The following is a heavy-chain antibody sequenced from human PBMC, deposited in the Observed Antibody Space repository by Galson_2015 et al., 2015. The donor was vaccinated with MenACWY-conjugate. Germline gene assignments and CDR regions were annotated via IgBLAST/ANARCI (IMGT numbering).Heavy chain of an antibody. J-gene: IGHJ4*02. CDR3: ARTGRMAVALSYFDS. CDR2: VHPRGYT. D-gene: IGHD6-19*01. V-gene: IGHV4-38-2*01. CDR1: GFSIRRGFY. Sequence: SLTCPVSGFSIRRGFYSGRIRPSPAKGLEWLGTVHPRGYTYETPSLKSRIPIPVDTSTTPFPLRLTSMPAADTAVFYCARTGRMAVALSYFDSWGQGTLVTVSA.